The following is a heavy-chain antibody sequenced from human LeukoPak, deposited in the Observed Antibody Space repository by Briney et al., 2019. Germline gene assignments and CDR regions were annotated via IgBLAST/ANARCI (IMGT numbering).Heavy chain of an antibody. CDR1: GYSFTSYW. D-gene: IGHD2-2*01. J-gene: IGHJ3*02. CDR2: IYPGDSDT. CDR3: ARRYCSSTSCSRTHAFDI. Sequence: GESLKISCKGSGYSFTSYWIGWARQMPGKGLEWMGIIYPGDSDTRYSPSFQGQVTISADKSISTAYLQWSSLKASDTAKYYCARRYCSSTSCSRTHAFDIWGQGTMVTVSS. V-gene: IGHV5-51*01.